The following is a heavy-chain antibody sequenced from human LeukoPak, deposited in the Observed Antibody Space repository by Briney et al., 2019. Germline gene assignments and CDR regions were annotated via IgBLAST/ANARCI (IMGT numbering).Heavy chain of an antibody. V-gene: IGHV3-30*02. CDR3: TREGDFDY. Sequence: GGSLRLSCAASGFSFVSYGMHWVRQAPGKGLEWVAFIWFDGSDKYYTDSVKGRFTISRDNSKNTMYLQMNNLRPEDTAVYYCTREGDFDYWGQGILVTVSS. J-gene: IGHJ4*02. CDR2: IWFDGSDK. D-gene: IGHD1-26*01. CDR1: GFSFVSYG.